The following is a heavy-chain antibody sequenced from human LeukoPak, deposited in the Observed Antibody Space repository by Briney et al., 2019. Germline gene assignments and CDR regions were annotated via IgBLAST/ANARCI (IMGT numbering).Heavy chain of an antibody. CDR2: ISYDGSDK. CDR1: GFTFSSYA. J-gene: IGHJ4*02. Sequence: GGSLRLSCAASGFTFSSYAMHWVRQAPGKGLEWVAVISYDGSDKYYADSVKGRFTISRDNSKNTLYLQMNSLRAEDTAVYYCARGHPPRFDYWGQGTLVTVSS. CDR3: ARGHPPRFDY. V-gene: IGHV3-30-3*01.